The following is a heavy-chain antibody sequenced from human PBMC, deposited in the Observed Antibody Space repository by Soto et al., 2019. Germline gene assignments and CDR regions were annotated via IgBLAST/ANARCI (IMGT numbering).Heavy chain of an antibody. CDR1: GFTFSSYS. CDR2: ISESSRSSI. CDR3: ARDMSVAADY. Sequence: EVQLVESGGGLVQPGGSLRLSCAASGFTFSSYSMNWVRQAPGKGLEWLSYISESSRSSIYYADSVKGRFTISRDNAKNSLYPQMHRLRAGDTAGYYFARDMSVAADYWGQGTLVTASS. V-gene: IGHV3-48*01. D-gene: IGHD2-15*01. J-gene: IGHJ4*02.